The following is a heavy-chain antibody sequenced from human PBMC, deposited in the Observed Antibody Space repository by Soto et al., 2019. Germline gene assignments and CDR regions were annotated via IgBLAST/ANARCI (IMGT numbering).Heavy chain of an antibody. CDR3: ASQSYYDILTGYYPEYYFDY. CDR2: IIPIFGTA. V-gene: IGHV1-69*13. Sequence: SVKVSCKASGGTFSSYAISWVRQAPGQGLEWMGGIIPIFGTANYAQKFQGRVTITADESTSTAYMELSSLRSEDTAVYYCASQSYYDILTGYYPEYYFDYWGQRTLVTVSS. J-gene: IGHJ4*02. CDR1: GGTFSSYA. D-gene: IGHD3-9*01.